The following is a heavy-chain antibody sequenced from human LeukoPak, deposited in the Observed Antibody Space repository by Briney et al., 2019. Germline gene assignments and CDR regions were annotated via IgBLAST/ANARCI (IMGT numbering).Heavy chain of an antibody. Sequence: GGSLRLSCAASGFTFSNYWMHWVRQAPGKGLVWVSRIKSDGRTTYYAASVKGRFTISRDNAKNSLCLQMNSLRDEDTAVYYCARENIVVVTAIRDAFDIWGQGTMVTVSS. CDR3: ARENIVVVTAIRDAFDI. D-gene: IGHD2-21*02. V-gene: IGHV3-74*01. CDR1: GFTFSNYW. J-gene: IGHJ3*02. CDR2: IKSDGRTT.